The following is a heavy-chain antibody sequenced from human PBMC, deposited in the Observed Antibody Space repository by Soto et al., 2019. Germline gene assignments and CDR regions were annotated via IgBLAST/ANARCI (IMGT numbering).Heavy chain of an antibody. J-gene: IGHJ5*02. CDR2: IKSKSDGGTT. CDR3: TTDLWRIAVVVGSTGYFNP. D-gene: IGHD2-15*01. V-gene: IGHV3-15*01. CDR1: GFTFSVAW. Sequence: GGSLRLSCPASGFTFSVAWMSWVRQAPGKGLDWVGRIKSKSDGGTTEYAAPVRGRFTISRDDSKDTLYLQMNSLKTEDTAVYYCTTDLWRIAVVVGSTGYFNPWGQGTLVTVSS.